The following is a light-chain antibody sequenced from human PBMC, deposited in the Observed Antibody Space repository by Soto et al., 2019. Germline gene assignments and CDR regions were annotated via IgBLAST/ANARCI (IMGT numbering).Light chain of an antibody. Sequence: TVLTQSPGALSLYPGEKATLSCKASQSVSRSYLAWYQQKPGQAPRLLIYGAFTRATGIPDRFSGSGSGTDFTLTISRLEPEDFAVYYCQQYASSPLTFGGGTKVDIK. J-gene: IGKJ4*01. V-gene: IGKV3-20*01. CDR1: QSVSRSY. CDR3: QQYASSPLT. CDR2: GAF.